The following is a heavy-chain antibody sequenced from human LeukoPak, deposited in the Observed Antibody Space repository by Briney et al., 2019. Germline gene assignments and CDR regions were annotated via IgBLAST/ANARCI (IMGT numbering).Heavy chain of an antibody. CDR3: ARGRSTGYPYYFEY. V-gene: IGHV1-8*03. CDR2: MNPNSGSA. J-gene: IGHJ4*02. CDR1: GYTFTSYD. Sequence: ASVKVPCKASGYTFTSYDINWVRQATGQGLEWMGWMNPNSGSAGYAQKFQGRVTITRNTSISTAYMELSGLRSEDTAVYYCARGRSTGYPYYFEYWGQGTLVTVSS. D-gene: IGHD5-12*01.